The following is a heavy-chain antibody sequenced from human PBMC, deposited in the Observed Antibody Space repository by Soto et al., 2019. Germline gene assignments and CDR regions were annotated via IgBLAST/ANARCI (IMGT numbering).Heavy chain of an antibody. V-gene: IGHV1-69*01. J-gene: IGHJ5*02. CDR1: GGTFSSYG. D-gene: IGHD3-10*01. CDR3: ARVAMVRGVIRHWFVP. Sequence: QVQLVQSGAEVKKPGSSVKVSCKASGGTFSSYGISWVRQAPGQGLEWMGGIIPIFGTANYAQKLQGRVTITADESKSTAYMELSSLRCEDTAVYYCARVAMVRGVIRHWFVPWGQGTLVTVSS. CDR2: IIPIFGTA.